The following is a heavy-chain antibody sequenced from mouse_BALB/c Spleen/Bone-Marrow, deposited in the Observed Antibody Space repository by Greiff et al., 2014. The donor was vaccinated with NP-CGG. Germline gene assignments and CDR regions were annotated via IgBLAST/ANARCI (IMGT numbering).Heavy chain of an antibody. D-gene: IGHD2-4*01. CDR3: ARGGDYHYFDY. J-gene: IGHJ2*01. CDR2: ISPGDGNT. CDR1: GYSFTTYD. Sequence: QVQLQQSGPELVKPGALVKISCKASGYSFTTYDINWVKQRPGQGLEWIGLISPGDGNTNYNEKFKGKATLTADKSSSTTYMQLSSLTSENSAVYFCARGGDYHYFDYWGQGTTLTVSS. V-gene: IGHV1S56*01.